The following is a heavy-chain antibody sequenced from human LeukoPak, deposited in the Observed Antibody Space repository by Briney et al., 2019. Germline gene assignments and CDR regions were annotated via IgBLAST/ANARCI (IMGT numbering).Heavy chain of an antibody. CDR2: MNPNSGNT. V-gene: IGHV1-8*01. D-gene: IGHD1-26*01. CDR1: GYTFTSYD. J-gene: IGHJ5*02. CDR3: ARGNLGSHPASRNWFDP. Sequence: ASVKVSCKASGYTFTSYDINWVRQATGQGLEWMGWMNPNSGNTGYAQKFQGRVTMTRNTSISTAYMELSSLRSEDTAVYYCARGNLGSHPASRNWFDPWGQGTLVTVSS.